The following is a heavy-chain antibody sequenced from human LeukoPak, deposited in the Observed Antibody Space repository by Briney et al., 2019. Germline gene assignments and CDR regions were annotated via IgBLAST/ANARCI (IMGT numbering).Heavy chain of an antibody. CDR3: AKEGAASSGWYGDAFDI. CDR1: GFTFRSYA. CDR2: ISGSGGST. J-gene: IGHJ3*02. D-gene: IGHD6-19*01. Sequence: PGGCLRHSRAPSGFTFRSYAMSSGRQGPGKRLWWGSAISGSGGSTYYADSVKGRFTISRVNSKNTLYLQMNSLRAEDTAVYYCAKEGAASSGWYGDAFDIWGQGTMVTVSS. V-gene: IGHV3-23*01.